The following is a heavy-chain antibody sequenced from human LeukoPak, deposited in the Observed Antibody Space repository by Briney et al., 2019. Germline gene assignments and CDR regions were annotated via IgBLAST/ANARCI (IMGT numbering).Heavy chain of an antibody. CDR2: IYSGGST. V-gene: IGHV3-53*01. CDR1: GFTVSSNY. J-gene: IGHJ3*02. Sequence: PGGSLRLSCAASGFTVSSNYMSWVRQAPGKGREWGSGIYSGGSTYYADSVKGRFTISRDNSKNTLYLQMNSLRAEDTAVYYCARDRGPYYDTSGYPIWGQGTMVTVSS. CDR3: ARDRGPYYDTSGYPI. D-gene: IGHD3-22*01.